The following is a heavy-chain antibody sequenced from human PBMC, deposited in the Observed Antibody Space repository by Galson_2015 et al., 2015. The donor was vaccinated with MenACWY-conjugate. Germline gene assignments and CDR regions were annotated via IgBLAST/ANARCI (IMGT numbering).Heavy chain of an antibody. Sequence: PALVKPTQTLTLTCSFSGFSLSTAGMCVSWIRQTPGKALEWLARIDWDDAKYYGTSLKTRLSISKDTSKNQVVLTMTNMDPVDTATYYCARVGRITSWYYYYNMDVWGNGTTVIVSS. CDR2: IDWDDAK. J-gene: IGHJ6*03. CDR3: ARVGRITSWYYYYNMDV. CDR1: GFSLSTAGMC. V-gene: IGHV2-70*11. D-gene: IGHD2-2*01.